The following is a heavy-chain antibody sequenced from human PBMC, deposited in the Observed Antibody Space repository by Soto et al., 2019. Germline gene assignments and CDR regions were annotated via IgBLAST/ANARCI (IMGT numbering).Heavy chain of an antibody. CDR1: GYCFTDYG. CDR2: INVYSGTT. CDR3: ARGREGYLYSSGHTHNYLDY. D-gene: IGHD3-22*01. V-gene: IGHV1-18*01. Sequence: ASVKVSCKASGYCFTDYGVSWVRQAPGQGLEWMGWINVYSGTTNYFPKFQGRVTMTTDTSTNTLFMELRDLSPEDTAVYYCARGREGYLYSSGHTHNYLDYWGQGALVTVSS. J-gene: IGHJ4*02.